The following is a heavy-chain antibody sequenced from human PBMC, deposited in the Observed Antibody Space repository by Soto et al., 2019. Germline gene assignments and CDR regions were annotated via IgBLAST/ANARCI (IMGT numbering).Heavy chain of an antibody. J-gene: IGHJ6*02. CDR2: ISYDGSNK. D-gene: IGHD6-13*01. V-gene: IGHV3-30-3*01. Sequence: QVQLVESGGGVVQPGRSLRLSCAASGFTFSSYAMHWVRQAPGKGLEWVAVISYDGSNKYYADSVKGRFTISRDNSKNTLYLQMNSLRAEDTAVYYCARVGSSHYYYYYGMDVWGQGTTVTVSS. CDR3: ARVGSSHYYYYYGMDV. CDR1: GFTFSSYA.